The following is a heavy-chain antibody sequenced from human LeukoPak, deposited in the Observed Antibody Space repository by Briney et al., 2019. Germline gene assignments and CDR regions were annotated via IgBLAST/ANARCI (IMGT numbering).Heavy chain of an antibody. CDR3: ARVGRKLAAAGPSDY. V-gene: IGHV4-39*07. CDR2: IYYNENT. D-gene: IGHD6-13*01. Sequence: PSETLSLTCTVSGGSLSSTSYYWVWIRQPPGKGLEWIGNIYYNENTYYNPSLKSRVTISVDTSKNQFSLKLSSVTAADTAVYYCARVGRKLAAAGPSDYWGQGTLVTVSS. J-gene: IGHJ4*02. CDR1: GGSLSSTSYY.